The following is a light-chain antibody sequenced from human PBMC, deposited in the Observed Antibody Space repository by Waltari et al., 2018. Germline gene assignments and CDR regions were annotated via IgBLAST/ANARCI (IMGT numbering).Light chain of an antibody. CDR3: AAWDHSLSGRV. V-gene: IGLV1-47*01. CDR1: SSY. CDR2: RDN. Sequence: QSVLIQPPSASGTPGQRVTISCSGSSSYIYWYQQLPGTAPKLLIDRDNQRPSGGPDRCAGSKAGPSASLAISGLRSEGEADYYCAAWDHSLSGRVFGGGTKLTVL. J-gene: IGLJ3*02.